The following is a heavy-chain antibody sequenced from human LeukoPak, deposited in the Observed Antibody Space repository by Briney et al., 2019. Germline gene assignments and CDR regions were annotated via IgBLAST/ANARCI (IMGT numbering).Heavy chain of an antibody. CDR2: ISSSSSYI. V-gene: IGHV3-21*01. J-gene: IGHJ4*02. D-gene: IGHD1-1*01. Sequence: GGSLRLSCAASGFTFSSYSMNWVRQAPGKGMEWVSSISSSSSYIYYADSVKGRFTISRDNAKNSLYLQMNSLRAEDTAVYYCARDLQLAFDYWGQGTLVTVSS. CDR3: ARDLQLAFDY. CDR1: GFTFSSYS.